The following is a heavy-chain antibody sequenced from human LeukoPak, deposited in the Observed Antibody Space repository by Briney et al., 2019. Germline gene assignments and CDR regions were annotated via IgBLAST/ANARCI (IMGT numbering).Heavy chain of an antibody. CDR3: ARGGCSSTSCPSYFDY. V-gene: IGHV4-30-4*01. Sequence: SQTLSLTCTVSGGSISSGDYYWSWIRQPPGKGLEWIGYIYYSGSTYYNPSLKSRVTISVDTSKNQFSLKLSSVTAADTAVYYCARGGCSSTSCPSYFDYWGQGTLVTVSS. CDR2: IYYSGST. J-gene: IGHJ4*02. D-gene: IGHD2-2*01. CDR1: GGSISSGDYY.